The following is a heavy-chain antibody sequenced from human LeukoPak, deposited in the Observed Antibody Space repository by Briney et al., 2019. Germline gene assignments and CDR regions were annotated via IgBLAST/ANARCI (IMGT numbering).Heavy chain of an antibody. J-gene: IGHJ3*02. Sequence: GASVKVSCKASGYTFTGYYMHWVRQAPGQGLEWMGRINPNSGGTNYAQKFQGRVTMTRDTSISTAYMELSRLRSDDTAVYYCARPCCSTSCQFYDAFDIWGQGTMVTVSS. CDR3: ARPCCSTSCQFYDAFDI. CDR1: GYTFTGYY. V-gene: IGHV1-2*06. CDR2: INPNSGGT. D-gene: IGHD2-2*01.